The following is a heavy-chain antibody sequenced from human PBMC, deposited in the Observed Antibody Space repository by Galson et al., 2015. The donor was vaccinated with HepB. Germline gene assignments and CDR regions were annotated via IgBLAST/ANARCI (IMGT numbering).Heavy chain of an antibody. CDR1: GFTLSSNY. CDR2: IYSGGST. V-gene: IGHV3-53*04. D-gene: IGHD3-10*01. J-gene: IGHJ4*02. CDR3: ARSERYGSGSYLDY. Sequence: SLRLSCAASGFTLSSNYMSWVRQAPGKGLEWVSVIYSGGSTYYADSVKGRFTISRHNSKNTLYPQMNSLRAEDTAVYYCARSERYGSGSYLDYWGQGTLVTVSS.